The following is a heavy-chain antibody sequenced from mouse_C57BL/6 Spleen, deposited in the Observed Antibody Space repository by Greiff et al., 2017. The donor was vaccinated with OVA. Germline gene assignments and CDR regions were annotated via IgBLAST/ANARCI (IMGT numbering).Heavy chain of an antibody. CDR1: GFTFSSYG. Sequence: EVKLMESGGDLVKPGGSLKLSCAASGFTFSSYGMSWVRQTPDKRLEWVATISSGGSYTYYPDSVKGRFTISRDNAKNTLYLQMSSLKSEDTAMYYCARHNDYDVAWLAYGGQGTLVTVSA. CDR2: ISSGGSYT. CDR3: ARHNDYDVAWLAY. V-gene: IGHV5-6*01. J-gene: IGHJ3*01. D-gene: IGHD2-4*01.